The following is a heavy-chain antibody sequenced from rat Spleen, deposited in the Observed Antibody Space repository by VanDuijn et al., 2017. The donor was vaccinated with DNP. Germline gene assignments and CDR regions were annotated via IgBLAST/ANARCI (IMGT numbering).Heavy chain of an antibody. D-gene: IGHD1-11*01. CDR2: ISYDGVSI. J-gene: IGHJ4*01. Sequence: EVQLVETGGDLVPPGRSLKLSCVASGFTFSTYWMFWIRQAPRKGLEWVASISYDGVSIHYRDSVKGRFTISRDKAKSTLYLQMDSLRSEDTATYYCTTFEGTNAWGQGTSVTVSS. CDR3: TTFEGTNA. CDR1: GFTFSTYW. V-gene: IGHV5-20*01.